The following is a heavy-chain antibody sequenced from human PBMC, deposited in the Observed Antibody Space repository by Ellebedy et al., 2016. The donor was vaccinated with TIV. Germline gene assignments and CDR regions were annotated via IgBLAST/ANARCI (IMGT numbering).Heavy chain of an antibody. V-gene: IGHV1-18*01. J-gene: IGHJ4*02. D-gene: IGHD5-12*01. CDR2: ISAYNGNT. CDR1: GYTFTSYG. CDR3: ARDEGEVVATILFDY. Sequence: ASVKVSXXASGYTFTSYGISWVRQAPGQGLEWMGWISAYNGNTNYAQKLQGRVTMTTDTSTSTAYMELRSLRSDDTAVYYCARDEGEVVATILFDYWGQGTLVTVSS.